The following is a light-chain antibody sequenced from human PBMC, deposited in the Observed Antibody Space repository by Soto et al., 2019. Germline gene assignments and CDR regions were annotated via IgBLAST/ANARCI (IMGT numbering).Light chain of an antibody. CDR3: QQFNSPLT. CDR2: KAT. V-gene: IGKV1-5*03. CDR1: QNIGSW. J-gene: IGKJ4*01. Sequence: DIQMTQSPSTLSASVGDGVTITCRASQNIGSWLAWYQQKPGEAPKLLISKATNLQSGVPSRFSGSGSGTDFSLTISSLQPVDSATYFCQQFNSPLTFGGGTKVEIK.